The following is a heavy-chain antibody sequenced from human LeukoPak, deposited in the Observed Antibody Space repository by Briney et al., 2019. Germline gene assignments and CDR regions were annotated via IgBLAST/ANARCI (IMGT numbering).Heavy chain of an antibody. D-gene: IGHD1-26*01. J-gene: IGHJ4*02. Sequence: GGSLRLSCAASGFTFSSYSMNWVRQAPGKGLEWVSYISSSSSTIYYADSVKGRFTISRDNAKNSLYLQMNSLRAEDTAVYYCARDPRYSGSYYYGYWGQGTLVTVSS. CDR3: ARDPRYSGSYYYGY. V-gene: IGHV3-48*04. CDR2: ISSSSSTI. CDR1: GFTFSSYS.